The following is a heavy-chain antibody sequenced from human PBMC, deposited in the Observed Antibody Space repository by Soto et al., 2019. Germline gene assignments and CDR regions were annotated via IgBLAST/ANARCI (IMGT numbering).Heavy chain of an antibody. D-gene: IGHD5-12*01. Sequence: SVKVSCKASGGTFSSYTISWVRQAPGQGLEWMGRIIPILGIANYAQKFQGRVTITADKSTSTAYMELSSLRSEDTAVYYCARSYSGYDSFDYWGQGTLVTVSS. J-gene: IGHJ4*02. V-gene: IGHV1-69*02. CDR1: GGTFSSYT. CDR3: ARSYSGYDSFDY. CDR2: IIPILGIA.